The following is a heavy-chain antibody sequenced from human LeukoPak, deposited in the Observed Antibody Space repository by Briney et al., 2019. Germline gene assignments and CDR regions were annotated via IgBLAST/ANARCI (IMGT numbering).Heavy chain of an antibody. CDR1: GGSISSSSYY. J-gene: IGHJ4*02. V-gene: IGHV4-39*07. CDR2: IYYSGST. Sequence: PSETLSLTCTVSGGSISSSSYYWGWIRQPPGKGLEWIGSIYYSGSTYYNPSLKSRVTISVDTSKNQFSLKLSSVTAADTAVYYCARGIGAADFWGQGILVTVSS. D-gene: IGHD3-16*01. CDR3: ARGIGAADF.